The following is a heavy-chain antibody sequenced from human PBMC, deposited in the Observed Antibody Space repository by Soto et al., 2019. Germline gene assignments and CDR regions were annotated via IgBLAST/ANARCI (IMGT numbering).Heavy chain of an antibody. V-gene: IGHV3-74*01. CDR3: AREGFYGDYALDY. D-gene: IGHD4-17*01. J-gene: IGHJ4*02. CDR1: GFTFSNYW. CDR2: IRTDGSST. Sequence: EVQLVESGGGLVQPGGSLRLSCAASGFTFSNYWMHWVHQAPGKGLLWVSRIRTDGSSTGYAESVKGRFTISRDNAKNTLYLQMHSLRAEDTAVYYCAREGFYGDYALDYWGQGTLVTVSS.